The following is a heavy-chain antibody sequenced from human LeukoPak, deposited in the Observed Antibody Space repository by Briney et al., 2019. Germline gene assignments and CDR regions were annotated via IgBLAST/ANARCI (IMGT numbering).Heavy chain of an antibody. J-gene: IGHJ4*02. D-gene: IGHD5-12*01. V-gene: IGHV3-23*01. CDR1: GFTFSSFW. CDR2: ISGSGGST. Sequence: PGGSLRLSCAASGFTFSSFWMNWVRQAPGKGLEWVSAISGSGGSTYYADSVKGRFTISRDNSKNTLYLQMNSLRAEDTAVYYCARGPSGYHNTGGQGTLVTVSS. CDR3: ARGPSGYHNT.